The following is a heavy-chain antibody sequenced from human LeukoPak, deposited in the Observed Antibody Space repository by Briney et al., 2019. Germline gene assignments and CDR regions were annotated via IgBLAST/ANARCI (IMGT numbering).Heavy chain of an antibody. CDR3: ASYYYDSSGYSGLGY. Sequence: GGSLRLSCAASGFTFSSHSMNWVRQAPGKGLEWVSFISSSSSYIYYADSVKGRFTISRDNAKNSLYLQMNSLRAEDTAVYYCASYYYDSSGYSGLGYWGQGTLVTVSS. CDR2: ISSSSSYI. J-gene: IGHJ4*02. V-gene: IGHV3-21*01. D-gene: IGHD3-22*01. CDR1: GFTFSSHS.